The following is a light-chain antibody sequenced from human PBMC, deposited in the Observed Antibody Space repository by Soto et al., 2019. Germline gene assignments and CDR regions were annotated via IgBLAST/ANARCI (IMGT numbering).Light chain of an antibody. CDR3: QQRRSWPWLT. J-gene: IGKJ4*01. Sequence: EIVLTQSPATLSLSPGERATLSYRATHSVSNYLAGYQQKPGQAPRLLIFDVSDRTTGIPARFSGSGSGTDFTLTISSLEPEDSAVYFCQQRRSWPWLTFGGGTRVEIK. V-gene: IGKV3-11*01. CDR2: DVS. CDR1: HSVSNY.